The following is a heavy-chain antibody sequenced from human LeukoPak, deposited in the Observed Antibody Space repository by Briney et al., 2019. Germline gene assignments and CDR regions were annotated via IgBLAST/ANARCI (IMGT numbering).Heavy chain of an antibody. CDR2: INHSGST. CDR1: GGSFSDYY. J-gene: IGHJ6*03. CDR3: ARVMITMVRGVFYYYYYYMDV. D-gene: IGHD3-10*01. Sequence: SETLSLTCAVDGGSFSDYYWSWIRQPPGKGLEWIGEINHSGSTNYNPSLKSRVTISVDTSKNQFSLKLSSVTAADTAVYYCARVMITMVRGVFYYYYYYMDVWGKGTPVTVSS. V-gene: IGHV4-34*01.